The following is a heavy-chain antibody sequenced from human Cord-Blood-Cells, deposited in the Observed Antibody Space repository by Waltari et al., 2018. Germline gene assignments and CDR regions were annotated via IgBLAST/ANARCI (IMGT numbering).Heavy chain of an antibody. CDR3: ARHRKNITIFGVVIISNWFDP. CDR2: IYYSGST. D-gene: IGHD3-3*01. V-gene: IGHV4-39*01. Sequence: QLQLQESGPGLVKPSETLSLTCTVSGGSISSSSYYWGWIRQPPGKGLEWFGSIYYSGSTYYNPSLKSRVTLSVDTSKNQFSLKLSSVTAADTAVYYCARHRKNITIFGVVIISNWFDPWGQGTLVTVSS. J-gene: IGHJ5*02. CDR1: GGSISSSSYY.